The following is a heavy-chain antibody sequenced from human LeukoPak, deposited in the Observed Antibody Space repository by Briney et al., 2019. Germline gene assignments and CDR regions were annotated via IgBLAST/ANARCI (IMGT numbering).Heavy chain of an antibody. Sequence: SETLSLTCTVSGGSISSSSYYWGWIRQPPGKGLEWIGSIYYSGSTYYNPSLKSRVTISVDTSKNQFSLKLSSVTAADTAVYYCASESGSTSCLDYWGQGTLVTVSS. J-gene: IGHJ4*02. CDR1: GGSISSSSYY. CDR2: IYYSGST. V-gene: IGHV4-39*07. CDR3: ASESGSTSCLDY. D-gene: IGHD2-2*01.